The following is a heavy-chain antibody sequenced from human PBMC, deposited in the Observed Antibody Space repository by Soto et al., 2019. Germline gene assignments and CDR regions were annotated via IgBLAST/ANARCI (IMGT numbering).Heavy chain of an antibody. Sequence: GASVKVSCKVSGYTLTELSMHWVRQAPGKGLEWMGGFDPEDGETIYAQKFQGRVTMTEDTSTDTAYMELSSLRSEDTAVYYCATNNLLWFGEYPAGYWGQGTLVTVSS. CDR3: ATNNLLWFGEYPAGY. D-gene: IGHD3-10*01. J-gene: IGHJ4*02. CDR2: FDPEDGET. V-gene: IGHV1-24*01. CDR1: GYTLTELS.